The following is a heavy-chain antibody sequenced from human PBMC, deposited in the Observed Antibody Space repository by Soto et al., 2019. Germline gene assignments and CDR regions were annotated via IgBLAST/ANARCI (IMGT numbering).Heavy chain of an antibody. CDR1: GFTVSSNY. D-gene: IGHD6-19*01. CDR3: AIYSSGWYPLDY. V-gene: IGHV3-66*01. CDR2: IYTGGGT. J-gene: IGHJ4*02. Sequence: EVQLVESGGGLVQPGGSLRLSCAASGFTVSSNYMTWVRQAPGKGLEWVSVIYTGGGTYYADSVKGRFTISRDNSKNTVYLQMNSLRAEDTAVYYCAIYSSGWYPLDYWGQGTLVTVSS.